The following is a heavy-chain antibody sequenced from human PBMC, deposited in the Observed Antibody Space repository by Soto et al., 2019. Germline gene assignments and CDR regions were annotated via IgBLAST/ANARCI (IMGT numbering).Heavy chain of an antibody. V-gene: IGHV3-23*01. J-gene: IGHJ5*02. CDR3: AKDPPSYGSGSYYPNWFDP. CDR2: ISGSGGST. CDR1: GFTFSSYA. D-gene: IGHD3-10*01. Sequence: EVQLLESGGGLVQPGGSLRLSCAASGFTFSSYAMSWVRQAPGKGLEWVSAISGSGGSTYYADSVKGRFTISRDNSKNTLYLQMNSLRAEETAVYYCAKDPPSYGSGSYYPNWFDPWGQGTLVTVSS.